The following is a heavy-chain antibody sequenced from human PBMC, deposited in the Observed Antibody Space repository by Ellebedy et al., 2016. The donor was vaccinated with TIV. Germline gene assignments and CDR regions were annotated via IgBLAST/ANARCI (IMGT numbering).Heavy chain of an antibody. CDR1: GYSFISYW. V-gene: IGHV5-51*01. CDR2: IYPGDSDT. Sequence: KVSCKGSGYSFISYWIGWVRQMPGKGLEWMGYIYPGDSDTRYIPSFQGQVTISVDKSISTAYLQWSSLKASDTAIYYCARGDRGSGWYWDKWGQGTLVTVSS. CDR3: ARGDRGSGWYWDK. J-gene: IGHJ4*02. D-gene: IGHD6-19*01.